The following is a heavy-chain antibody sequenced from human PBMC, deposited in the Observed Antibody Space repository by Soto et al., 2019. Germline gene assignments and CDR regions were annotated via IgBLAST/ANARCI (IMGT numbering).Heavy chain of an antibody. CDR2: ITGGGNT. V-gene: IGHV3-23*01. D-gene: IGHD3-10*01. Sequence: PGGSLRLSCAASGFTFSIYAMSWVRQAPGKGLEWVSAITGGGNTYYADSVKGRFTISRDNSKNTLYLQMNSLRAEDTAVYYCAKIPSITMVRGVHSWFDPWGQGTLVTVSS. CDR1: GFTFSIYA. J-gene: IGHJ5*02. CDR3: AKIPSITMVRGVHSWFDP.